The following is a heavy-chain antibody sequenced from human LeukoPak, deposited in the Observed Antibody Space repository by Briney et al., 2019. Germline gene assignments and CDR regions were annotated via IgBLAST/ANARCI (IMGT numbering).Heavy chain of an antibody. Sequence: PGGSLRLSCAASGFTFSSYAMHWVRQAPGKGLEWVAVISYDGSNKYYADSVKSRFTISRDNSKNTLYLQMNSLRAEDTAVYYCARGVDYYFDYWGQGTLVTVSS. J-gene: IGHJ4*02. CDR3: ARGVDYYFDY. CDR1: GFTFSSYA. D-gene: IGHD3-9*01. CDR2: ISYDGSNK. V-gene: IGHV3-30*04.